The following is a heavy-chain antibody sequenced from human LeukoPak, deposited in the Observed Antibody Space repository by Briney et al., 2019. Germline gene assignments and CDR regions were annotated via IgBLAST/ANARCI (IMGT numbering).Heavy chain of an antibody. Sequence: GGSLRLFCAASGFTISVFWMHWVRQVPGEGLVWVARMNRAGTTINYADCVEGRLTLPRDNDRNTLHLQMNNLSLEDTAVYFCIREVQVRASASLGLWGRGTLVTVS. D-gene: IGHD1-1*01. J-gene: IGHJ4*01. CDR1: GFTISVFW. CDR3: IREVQVRASASLGL. CDR2: MNRAGTTI. V-gene: IGHV3-74*01.